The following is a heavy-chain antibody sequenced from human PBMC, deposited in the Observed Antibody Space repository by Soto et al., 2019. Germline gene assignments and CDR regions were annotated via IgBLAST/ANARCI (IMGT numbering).Heavy chain of an antibody. V-gene: IGHV4-30-2*01. D-gene: IGHD6-19*01. CDR1: GGSISSGGYS. Sequence: PSETLSLTCAVSGGSISSGGYSWSWIRQPPGKGLEWIGYIYHSGSTYYNPSLKSRVTISVDRSKNQFSLKLSSVTAADTAVYYCARVSSGWWYFDDWGQGTLVTVSS. CDR3: ARVSSGWWYFDD. CDR2: IYHSGST. J-gene: IGHJ4*02.